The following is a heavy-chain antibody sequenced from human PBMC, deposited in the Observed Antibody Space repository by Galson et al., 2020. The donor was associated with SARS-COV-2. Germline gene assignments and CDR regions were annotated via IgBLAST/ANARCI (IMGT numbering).Heavy chain of an antibody. Sequence: ASVKVSCKASGYTFTSYDINWVRQATGQGLEWMGWMNPNSGNTGYAQKFQGRVTMTRNTSISTAYMELSSLRSEDTAVYYCARALNYYGSGSYFWWFDPWGQGTLVTVSS. CDR2: MNPNSGNT. CDR3: ARALNYYGSGSYFWWFDP. V-gene: IGHV1-8*01. J-gene: IGHJ5*02. D-gene: IGHD3-10*01. CDR1: GYTFTSYD.